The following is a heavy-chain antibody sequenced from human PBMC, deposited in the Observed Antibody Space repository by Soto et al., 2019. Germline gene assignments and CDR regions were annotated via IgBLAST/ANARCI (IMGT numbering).Heavy chain of an antibody. CDR3: ARGDTCCGSWTGLQAY. CDR2: ISYDGTNK. Sequence: QVLLVESGGGVVQPGRSLRLSCEASGFTFRTYAMHWVRQAPGKGLEWVAVISYDGTNKYYADSVRGRFTISRDNSKNSLYLQLNTLRPEDTAVYYCARGDTCCGSWTGLQAYWGQGTLVTVSS. V-gene: IGHV3-30-3*01. CDR1: GFTFRTYA. J-gene: IGHJ4*02. D-gene: IGHD3-3*01.